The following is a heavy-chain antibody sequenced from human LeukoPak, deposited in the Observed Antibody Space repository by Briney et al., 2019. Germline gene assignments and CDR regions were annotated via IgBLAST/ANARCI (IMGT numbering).Heavy chain of an antibody. Sequence: GGSLRLSCAASGFTFSSYWMSWVRQAPGKGLEWVANIKQDGSEKYYVDSVKGRFTISRNNAKNSLYLQMNSLRAEDTAVYYCARAPMIVRGDDAFDIWGQGTMVTVSS. V-gene: IGHV3-7*01. CDR2: IKQDGSEK. CDR3: ARAPMIVRGDDAFDI. CDR1: GFTFSSYW. D-gene: IGHD3-22*01. J-gene: IGHJ3*02.